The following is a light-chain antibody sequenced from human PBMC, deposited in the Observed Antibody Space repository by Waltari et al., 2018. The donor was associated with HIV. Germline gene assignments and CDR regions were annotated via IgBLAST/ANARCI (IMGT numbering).Light chain of an antibody. J-gene: IGLJ2*01. CDR3: AAWDDSLNGVI. CDR2: NNN. Sequence: QSVLTQLPSASGTPGQRVTLSCSGSSSNIGSNTVNWYQQLPGTAPKLLIYNNNQRPSGVPDRFSGSKSGTSASLAISGLQSEDEADYYCAAWDDSLNGVIFGGGTKLTVL. CDR1: SSNIGSNT. V-gene: IGLV1-44*01.